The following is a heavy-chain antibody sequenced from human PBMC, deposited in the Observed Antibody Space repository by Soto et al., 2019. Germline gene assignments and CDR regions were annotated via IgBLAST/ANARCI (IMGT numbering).Heavy chain of an antibody. CDR2: ISGSGAST. J-gene: IGHJ4*02. CDR3: AKAQSSKGPEY. V-gene: IGHV3-23*01. D-gene: IGHD3-16*02. CDR1: GFTFSRYA. Sequence: GGSLRLSCAASGFTFSRYAMSWVRQAPGKGLEWVSAISGSGASTYYAGSVKGRFTISRDNAKSTLYLQMNNLRAEDTAVYYCAKAQSSKGPEYWGQGTLVTVSS.